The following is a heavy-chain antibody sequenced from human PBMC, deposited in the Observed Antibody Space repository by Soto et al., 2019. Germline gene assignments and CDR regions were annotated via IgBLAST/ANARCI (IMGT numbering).Heavy chain of an antibody. CDR3: ARSYGDLYYYYYGMDV. D-gene: IGHD4-17*01. J-gene: IGHJ6*02. CDR1: GGTFSSYA. CDR2: IIPIFGTA. V-gene: IGHV1-69*13. Sequence: SVKVSCKASGGTFSSYAISWVRQAPGQGLEWMGGIIPIFGTANYAQKFQGRVTITADESASTAYMELSSLRSEDTAVYYCARSYGDLYYYYYGMDVWGQGTTVTVSS.